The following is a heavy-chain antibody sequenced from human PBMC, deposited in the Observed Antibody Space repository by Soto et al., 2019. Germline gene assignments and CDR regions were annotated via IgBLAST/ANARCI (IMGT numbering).Heavy chain of an antibody. CDR2: IDIDGSVT. D-gene: IGHD3-3*01. CDR3: ATLNSFGADY. V-gene: IGHV3-74*01. Sequence: GGSLRLSCVVSGFTFSSYWMHWVRQGPGKGLVWVSRIDIDGSVTNYADSVKGRFTISRDNAKNTVYLQMGSLRAEDTAVYYCATLNSFGADYWGQGTLVTVS. J-gene: IGHJ4*02. CDR1: GFTFSSYW.